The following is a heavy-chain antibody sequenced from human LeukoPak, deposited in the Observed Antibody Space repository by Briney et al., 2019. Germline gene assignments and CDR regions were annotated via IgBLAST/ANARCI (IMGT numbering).Heavy chain of an antibody. CDR1: GFSLSTSGVG. CDR3: AHSLTERYSSGWYVSTYYFDY. J-gene: IGHJ4*02. D-gene: IGHD6-19*01. CDR2: IYWDDDK. V-gene: IGHV2-5*02. Sequence: SGPTLVNPTQTLTLTCTFSGFSLSTSGVGVGWIRQPPGKALEWLALIYWDDDKRYSPSLKSRLTITKDTSKNQVVLTMTNMDPVDTATYYCAHSLTERYSSGWYVSTYYFDYWGQGTLVTVSS.